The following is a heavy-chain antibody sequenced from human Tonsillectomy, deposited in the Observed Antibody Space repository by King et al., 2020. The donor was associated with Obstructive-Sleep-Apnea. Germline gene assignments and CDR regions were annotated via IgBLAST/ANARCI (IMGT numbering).Heavy chain of an antibody. V-gene: IGHV5-10-1*01. CDR1: GYSFTNYW. CDR3: ARLRYDSNGYYYGDY. D-gene: IGHD3-22*01. CDR2: IDPSDSYT. J-gene: IGHJ4*02. Sequence: QLVQSGAEVKKPGESLRISCKGAGYSFTNYWITCVRQMPGKGLEWTGRIDPSDSYTNYSPSFQGHVTISADKSISTAYLQWSSLKASDTAMYYCARLRYDSNGYYYGDYWGQGTLVTVSS.